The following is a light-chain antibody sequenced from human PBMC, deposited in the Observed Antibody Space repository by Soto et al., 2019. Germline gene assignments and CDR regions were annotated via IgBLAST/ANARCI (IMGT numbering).Light chain of an antibody. Sequence: QSVLTRPASVSGSHGQAITISCTGTSSDVGGYNYVSWYQQHPGKAPKLMIYDVSNRPSGVSNRFSGSKSGNTASLTISRLQFDDEADYSCPISTRTRSSTFVSGPGTKVTVL. CDR2: DVS. J-gene: IGLJ1*01. V-gene: IGLV2-14*01. CDR1: SSDVGGYNY. CDR3: PISTRTRSSTFV.